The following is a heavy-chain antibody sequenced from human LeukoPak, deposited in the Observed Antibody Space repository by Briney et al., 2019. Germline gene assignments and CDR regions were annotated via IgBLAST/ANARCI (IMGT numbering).Heavy chain of an antibody. CDR1: GFTFSESW. D-gene: IGHD1-1*01. CDR2: INHEGGGI. J-gene: IGHJ6*02. Sequence: PGGSLRLSCAASGFTFSESWMTWVRQGPGQGLEWVAHINHEGGGIQYVDSVKGRFTISRDNAKGSVYLQMNSLRAEDTAIYHCATYINWVAGDVWGQGTTVIVSS. V-gene: IGHV3-7*01. CDR3: ATYINWVAGDV.